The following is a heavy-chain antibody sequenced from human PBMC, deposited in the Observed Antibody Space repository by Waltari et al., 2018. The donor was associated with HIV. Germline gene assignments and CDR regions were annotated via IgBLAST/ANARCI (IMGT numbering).Heavy chain of an antibody. J-gene: IGHJ3*02. D-gene: IGHD3-10*01. V-gene: IGHV3-48*03. Sequence: EVQVVESGGGLVQPGGSLRLSCAASGFTFSSYEMNWVRQAPGKGLDWVSYISSSGSTIYFADSVKGRFTMSRYNAKNSLYLRMNSLRAEDTAVYYCARAFMIRGTGAFDIWGQGTMVTVSS. CDR2: ISSSGSTI. CDR3: ARAFMIRGTGAFDI. CDR1: GFTFSSYE.